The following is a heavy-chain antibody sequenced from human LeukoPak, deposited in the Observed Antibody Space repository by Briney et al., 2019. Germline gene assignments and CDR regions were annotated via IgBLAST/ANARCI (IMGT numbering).Heavy chain of an antibody. J-gene: IGHJ4*02. Sequence: SETLSLTCAVYGGSFSGYYWSWIRQPPGKGLEWIGEINHSGSTNYNPSLKSRVTISVDTSKNQLSLKLSSVTAADTAVYYCARTGDTAMETQTGGYYFNYWGQGTLVTVSS. CDR2: INHSGST. CDR3: ARTGDTAMETQTGGYYFNY. V-gene: IGHV4-34*01. CDR1: GGSFSGYY. D-gene: IGHD5-18*01.